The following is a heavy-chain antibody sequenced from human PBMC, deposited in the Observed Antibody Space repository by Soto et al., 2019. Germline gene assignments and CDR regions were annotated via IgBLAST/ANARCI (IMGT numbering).Heavy chain of an antibody. J-gene: IGHJ3*02. CDR2: IIPILDIA. Sequence: QVQLVQSGAEVKKPGSSVKVSCQVSGGTFSTYGITWVRQAPGQGLEWMGRIIPILDIADYAQKFQGRVTITADRSTNTAYLEVNRLRSEDQAVYYCARGGNGVGSGRSFDILGQGTMVTVSS. CDR1: GGTFSTYG. V-gene: IGHV1-69*02. CDR3: ARGGNGVGSGRSFDI. D-gene: IGHD3-10*01.